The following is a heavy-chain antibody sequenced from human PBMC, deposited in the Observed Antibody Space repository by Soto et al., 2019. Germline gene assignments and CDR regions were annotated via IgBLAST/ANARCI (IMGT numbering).Heavy chain of an antibody. CDR2: IYSGGST. CDR1: GFTVSSNY. D-gene: IGHD2-8*02. V-gene: IGHV3-53*01. CDR3: ARSRRDGDNRGTVYFDY. J-gene: IGHJ4*02. Sequence: EVQLVESGGGLIQPGGSLRLSCAASGFTVSSNYMSWVRQAPGKGLEWVSVIYSGGSTYYADSVKGRFTISRDNSKNTLDLQMNSRRAEDTAVYYCARSRRDGDNRGTVYFDYWGQGTLVTVAS.